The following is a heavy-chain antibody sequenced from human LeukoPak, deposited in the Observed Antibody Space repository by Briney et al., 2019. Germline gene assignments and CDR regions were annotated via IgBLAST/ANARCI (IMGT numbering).Heavy chain of an antibody. V-gene: IGHV4-38-2*01. J-gene: IGHJ6*03. CDR2: IYSTGST. Sequence: PSETLSLICGVSGYSINSGYFWGWMRQPPGKGLEWIGSIYSTGSTYYNPSLNSRVTISTDPSKNQFSLKLTSVTAADTAIYYCASKPTVIKSVYMDVWGKGTTVTVSS. CDR1: GYSINSGYF. D-gene: IGHD4-17*01. CDR3: ASKPTVIKSVYMDV.